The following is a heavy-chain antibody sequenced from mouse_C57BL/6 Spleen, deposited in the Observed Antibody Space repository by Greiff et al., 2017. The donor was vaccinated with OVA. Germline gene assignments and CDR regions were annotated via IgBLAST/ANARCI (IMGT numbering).Heavy chain of an antibody. CDR1: GYAFSSSW. CDR3: ARGIPSYFDV. CDR2: IYPGDGDT. Sequence: VQLQQSGPELVKPGASVKISCKASGYAFSSSWMNWVKQRPGKGLEWIGRIYPGDGDTNYNGKFKGKATLTADKSSSTAYMQLSSLTSEDSAVYFCARGIPSYFDVWGTGTTVTVSS. V-gene: IGHV1-82*01. J-gene: IGHJ1*03.